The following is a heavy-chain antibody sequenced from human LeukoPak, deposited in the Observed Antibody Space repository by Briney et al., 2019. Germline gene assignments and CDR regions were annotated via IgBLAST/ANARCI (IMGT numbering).Heavy chain of an antibody. D-gene: IGHD3-10*01. Sequence: PSETLSLTCAVYGGSFSGYYWSWLRQPPGKGLEWIGEINHSGSTNYNPSLKSRVTISVDTSKNQFSLKLSSVTAADTAVYYCARLAVRGVPYYYYYMDVWGKGTTGTIS. CDR3: ARLAVRGVPYYYYYMDV. CDR1: GGSFSGYY. J-gene: IGHJ6*03. CDR2: INHSGST. V-gene: IGHV4-34*01.